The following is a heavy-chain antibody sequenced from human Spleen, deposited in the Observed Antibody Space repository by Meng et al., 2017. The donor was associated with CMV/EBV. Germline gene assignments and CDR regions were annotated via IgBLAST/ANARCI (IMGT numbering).Heavy chain of an antibody. CDR1: GFTFSSYE. Sequence: GGSLRLSCAASGFTFSSYEMNWVRQAPGKGLEWVSYISSSGSTIYYADSVKGRFTISRDNAKNSLYLQMNSLRAEDTAVYYCARERGSGSPDHYYYGMDVWGQGTTVTVS. J-gene: IGHJ6*02. CDR3: ARERGSGSPDHYYYGMDV. D-gene: IGHD3-10*01. CDR2: ISSSGSTI. V-gene: IGHV3-48*03.